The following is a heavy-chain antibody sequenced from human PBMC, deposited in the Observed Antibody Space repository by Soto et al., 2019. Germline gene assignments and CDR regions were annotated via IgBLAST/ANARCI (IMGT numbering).Heavy chain of an antibody. CDR2: IYYSGST. Sequence: SETLSLTCTVSGGSISSSSYYWGWIRQPPGKGLEWIGSIYYSGSTYYNPSLKSRVTISVDTSKNQFSLKLSSVTAADTAVYYCASRRLTYYYGSGSYPTSWFDYWGQGTLVTVSS. J-gene: IGHJ4*02. D-gene: IGHD3-10*01. CDR1: GGSISSSSYY. CDR3: ASRRLTYYYGSGSYPTSWFDY. V-gene: IGHV4-39*01.